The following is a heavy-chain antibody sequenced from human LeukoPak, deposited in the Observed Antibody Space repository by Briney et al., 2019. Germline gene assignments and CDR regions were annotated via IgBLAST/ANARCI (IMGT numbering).Heavy chain of an antibody. D-gene: IGHD3-10*01. Sequence: SETLSLTCAVYGGSFSGYYWSWIRQPPGKGLEWIGSISYTGSTYYNPSLKSRVTISVDTSKNQFSLKLSSVTAADTAVYYCARHLPSGSPDYWGQGTLVTVSS. CDR2: ISYTGST. CDR1: GGSFSGYY. J-gene: IGHJ4*02. V-gene: IGHV4-34*01. CDR3: ARHLPSGSPDY.